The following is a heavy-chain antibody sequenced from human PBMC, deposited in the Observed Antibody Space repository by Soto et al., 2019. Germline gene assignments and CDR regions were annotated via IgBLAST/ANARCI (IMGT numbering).Heavy chain of an antibody. J-gene: IGHJ4*02. CDR2: IRGSSNNI. V-gene: IGHV3-48*03. Sequence: VQLVESGGGVVQPGMSLRLSCAASGFVYNTYAMHWVRQVPGKGLEWISKIRGSSNNIYYADSVKGRFTISRDNANNLLFLQMNSLRAEDTAFYYCAAEALCGADCYFFEYWGQGTLVTVSS. CDR1: GFVYNTYA. CDR3: AAEALCGADCYFFEY. D-gene: IGHD2-21*02.